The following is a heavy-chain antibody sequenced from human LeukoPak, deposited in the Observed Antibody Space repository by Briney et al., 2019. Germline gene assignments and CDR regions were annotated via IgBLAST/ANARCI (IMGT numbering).Heavy chain of an antibody. D-gene: IGHD4-11*01. V-gene: IGHV3-30-3*01. CDR1: GLTFRSYA. Sequence: GGSVRLFCALCGLTFRSYAMHWVRQAPGRGLECVAVISYDGSNKYYADSVKGRFTISRDNSNNTLYLQLNNLRADDTAVYYCASNYVHYYYYSGMDVWGQGTPVTVSS. J-gene: IGHJ6*02. CDR3: ASNYVHYYYYSGMDV. CDR2: ISYDGSNK.